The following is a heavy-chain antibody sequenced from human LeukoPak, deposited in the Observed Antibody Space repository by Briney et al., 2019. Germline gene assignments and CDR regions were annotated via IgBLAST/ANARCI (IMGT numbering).Heavy chain of an antibody. Sequence: SQTLSLTCAISGDSVSSNSATWNWISQSPSRGLEWLGRTYYKSKWYNEYAISVGSRITINPDTSKNQFSLQLNSVTPEDTAVYYCARSHNGYVDYWGQGTLVTVSS. CDR2: TYYKSKWYN. CDR1: GDSVSSNSAT. V-gene: IGHV6-1*01. CDR3: ARSHNGYVDY. J-gene: IGHJ4*02. D-gene: IGHD2-8*01.